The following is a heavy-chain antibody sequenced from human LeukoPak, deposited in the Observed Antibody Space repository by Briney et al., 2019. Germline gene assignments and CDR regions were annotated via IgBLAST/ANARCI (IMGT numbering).Heavy chain of an antibody. CDR1: GFTVSSNY. D-gene: IGHD3-22*01. CDR3: ARSGYYDSSAPGAFDI. V-gene: IGHV3-53*01. J-gene: IGHJ3*02. Sequence: PGGSLRLSCAASGFTVSSNYMSWVRQAPGKGLEWVSVIYSGGSTYYADSVKGRFTISRDNSKNTLYLQMNSLRAEDTAVYYCARSGYYDSSAPGAFDIWGQGTMVTVSS. CDR2: IYSGGST.